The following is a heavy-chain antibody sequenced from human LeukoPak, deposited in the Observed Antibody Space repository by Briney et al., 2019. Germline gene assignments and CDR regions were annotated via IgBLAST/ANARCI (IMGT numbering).Heavy chain of an antibody. V-gene: IGHV3-20*04. CDR1: GFTFDDYA. D-gene: IGHD5-18*01. CDR2: INWNGRIT. Sequence: GGSLRLSCAASGFTFDDYAMNWVRQVPGRGLEWVSGINWNGRITEYADSVKDRFTISRQSTKNSLYLYMNNLGGEDTALYFCARGSVQLWLRDTYYYMDVWGKGTTVTVSS. CDR3: ARGSVQLWLRDTYYYMDV. J-gene: IGHJ6*03.